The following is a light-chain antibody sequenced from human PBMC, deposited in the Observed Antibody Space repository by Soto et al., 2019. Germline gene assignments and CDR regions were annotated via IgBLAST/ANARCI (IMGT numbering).Light chain of an antibody. V-gene: IGLV2-14*03. CDR1: SSDVGGYNH. J-gene: IGLJ1*01. Sequence: QSVLTQPASVSGSPGQSITISCTGTSSDVGGYNHVSWYQQHPGKAPKLMIYDVSNRPSGVSNRFFGSKSDNTASLTISGLQAEDQAHYYCTSSASSSTYVFGTGTKVTVL. CDR3: TSSASSSTYV. CDR2: DVS.